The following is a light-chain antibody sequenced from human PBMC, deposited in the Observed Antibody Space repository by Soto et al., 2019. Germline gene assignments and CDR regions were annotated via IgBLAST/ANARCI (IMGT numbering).Light chain of an antibody. CDR3: QQRSNWPST. CDR1: QSVSSY. Sequence: EIVLTQSPATLSLSPGERAALSCRASQSVSSYLAWYQQKPGQAPRLLIYDASKRATGIPARFSGSGSGTEFTLTISSLEPEDSALYFCQQRSNWPSTFGGGTKVEI. J-gene: IGKJ4*01. V-gene: IGKV3-11*01. CDR2: DAS.